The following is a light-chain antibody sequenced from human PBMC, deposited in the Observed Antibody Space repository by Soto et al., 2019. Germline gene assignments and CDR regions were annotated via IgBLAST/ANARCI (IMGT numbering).Light chain of an antibody. CDR2: QVS. J-gene: IGLJ1*01. CDR1: SSDLGGYNF. V-gene: IGLV2-14*01. Sequence: QSVLTQPASVSGSPGQSITISCTGTSSDLGGYNFVSWYQHHPGKAPKLMIYQVSNRPSGVSNRFSGSKSGNTASLTISGLQAEDEADYYCCSYTSSSPYVFGTGTKLTGL. CDR3: CSYTSSSPYV.